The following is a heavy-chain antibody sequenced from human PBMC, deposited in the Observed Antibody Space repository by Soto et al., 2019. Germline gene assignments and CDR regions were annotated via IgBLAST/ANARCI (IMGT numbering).Heavy chain of an antibody. Sequence: EVQLVESGGGLIQPGGSLRLSCAASGFTVSNNYMSWVRQAPGKGLEWVSVIYGGGSTYHEESVKGRFTISRDNSKNTRHLQMNSLTAKDTAVYYCARDRRSAYYSYSFDCWGQGTMVTVSS. V-gene: IGHV3-53*01. J-gene: IGHJ3*01. CDR2: IYGGGST. CDR3: ARDRRSAYYSYSFDC. D-gene: IGHD3-22*01. CDR1: GFTVSNNY.